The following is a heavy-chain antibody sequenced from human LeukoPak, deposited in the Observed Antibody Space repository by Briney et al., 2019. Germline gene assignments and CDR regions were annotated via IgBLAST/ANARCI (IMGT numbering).Heavy chain of an antibody. CDR1: GFTFDDYG. CDR2: INWNGGST. J-gene: IGHJ6*02. V-gene: IGHV3-20*04. CDR3: ARGIAAAGTDYYYGMDV. Sequence: GGSLRLSCAASGFTFDDYGMSWVRQAPGKRLEWVSDINWNGGSTGYADSVKGRFTISRDNAKNSLYLQMNSLRAEDTALYYCARGIAAAGTDYYYGMDVWGQGTTVTVSS. D-gene: IGHD6-13*01.